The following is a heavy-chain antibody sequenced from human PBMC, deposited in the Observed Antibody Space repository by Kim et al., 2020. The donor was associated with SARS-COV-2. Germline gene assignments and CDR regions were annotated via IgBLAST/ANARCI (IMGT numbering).Heavy chain of an antibody. CDR1: GGSISSYY. CDR3: ARNIAVADNNWFDP. V-gene: IGHV4-59*01. D-gene: IGHD6-19*01. CDR2: IYYSGST. J-gene: IGHJ5*02. Sequence: SETLSLTCSVSGGSISSYYWSWIRQPPGKGLECIGYIYYSGSTNYNPSLKSRVTISVDTSKNQFSLKLSSVTAADTAVYYCARNIAVADNNWFDPWGQGTLVTVSS.